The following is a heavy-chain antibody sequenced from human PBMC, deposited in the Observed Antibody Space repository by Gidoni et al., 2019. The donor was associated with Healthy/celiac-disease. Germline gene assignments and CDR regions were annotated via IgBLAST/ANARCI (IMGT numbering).Heavy chain of an antibody. CDR1: GFPFDDYA. Sequence: EVQLVESGGGLVQPGRSLRLSCAASGFPFDDYAMHWVRQAPGKGLEWVSGISWNSGSIGYADSVKGRFTISRDNAKNSLYLQMNSLRAEDTALYYCAKDKKEQWLGWFDPWGQGTLVTVSS. V-gene: IGHV3-9*01. CDR2: ISWNSGSI. CDR3: AKDKKEQWLGWFDP. J-gene: IGHJ5*02. D-gene: IGHD6-19*01.